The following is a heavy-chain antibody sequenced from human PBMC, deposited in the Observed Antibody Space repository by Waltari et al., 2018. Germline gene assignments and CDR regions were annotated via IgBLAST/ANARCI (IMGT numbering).Heavy chain of an antibody. J-gene: IGHJ6*02. D-gene: IGHD3-10*01. CDR1: GDSISDSY. V-gene: IGHV4-59*01. Sequence: QVQLQESGPGLVKSSETLSLTCTVSGDSISDSYWSWIRQPPGKGLVWIGYVSYLEYPNCNPSLKSRVTISVDTSKSQFSLQLSSVTAADTAIYYCARVKPAWTAYYNGKYYGLDVWGQGTTVTVSS. CDR3: ARVKPAWTAYYNGKYYGLDV. CDR2: VSYLEYP.